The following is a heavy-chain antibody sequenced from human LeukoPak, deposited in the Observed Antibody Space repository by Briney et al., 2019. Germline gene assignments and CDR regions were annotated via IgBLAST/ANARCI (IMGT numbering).Heavy chain of an antibody. J-gene: IGHJ5*01. Sequence: GGSLRLSCAASGFSFSRYWMNWVRQAPGKGLEWVANIKGDGHEKNYVDSVKGRFSISRGNARNSLYLQMDSLRAEDTAVYYCAKEGAYPIITYDSWGQGALVTVSS. CDR3: AKEGAYPIITYDS. CDR2: IKGDGHEK. CDR1: GFSFSRYW. V-gene: IGHV3-7*01. D-gene: IGHD3-10*01.